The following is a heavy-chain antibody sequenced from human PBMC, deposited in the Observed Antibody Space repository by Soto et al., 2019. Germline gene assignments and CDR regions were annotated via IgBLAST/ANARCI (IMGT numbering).Heavy chain of an antibody. CDR2: ISYDGSNK. CDR1: GFTFSSYA. V-gene: IGHV3-30-3*01. J-gene: IGHJ4*02. Sequence: GGSLRLSCAASGFTFSSYAMHWVRQAPGKGLEWVAVISYDGSNKYYADSVKGRFTISRDNSKNTLYLQMNSLRAEDTAVYYCARDLLFYYDYVWGSYPGDYWGQGTLVTVSS. CDR3: ARDLLFYYDYVWGSYPGDY. D-gene: IGHD3-16*01.